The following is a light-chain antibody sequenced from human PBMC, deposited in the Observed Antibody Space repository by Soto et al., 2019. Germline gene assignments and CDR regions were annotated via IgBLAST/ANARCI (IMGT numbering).Light chain of an antibody. Sequence: EIVLTQSPGTLSLSPGERATLSCRASQSVSSSYLAWYQQKPGQAPRLLIYGASSRATGIPDRFSGSGSGTDFTLTISSLEPEDVVVYYCQQYGSSSTFGGGTKVEIK. CDR2: GAS. CDR3: QQYGSSST. J-gene: IGKJ4*01. V-gene: IGKV3-20*01. CDR1: QSVSSSY.